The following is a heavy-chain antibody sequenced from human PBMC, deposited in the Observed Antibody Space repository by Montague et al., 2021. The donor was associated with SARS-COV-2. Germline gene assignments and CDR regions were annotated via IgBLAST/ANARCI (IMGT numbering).Heavy chain of an antibody. Sequence: SETLSLTCSVSSGSIISSGYYWGWIRQPPGKELKWIGNIYYSGTTYYNPSLQSRGTISVDTSRNHLSLRLSSVTAADTAVYFCARGMIRGVTTPFDYWGQGSQDTVSS. CDR1: SGSIISSGYY. D-gene: IGHD3-10*01. J-gene: IGHJ4*02. CDR2: IYYSGTT. CDR3: ARGMIRGVTTPFDY. V-gene: IGHV4-39*02.